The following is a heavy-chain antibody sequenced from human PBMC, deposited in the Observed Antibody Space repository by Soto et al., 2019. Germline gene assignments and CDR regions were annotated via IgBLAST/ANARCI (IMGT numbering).Heavy chain of an antibody. Sequence: QVQLQESGPGLVKPSETLSLTCTVSGGSISSYYWSWIRQPPGKGLEWIGYIYYSGSTNYNPSLKSRVTISVDTSKNQFSLKLSSVTAADTAVYYCARDSQTMRYYYYYYYMDVWGKGTTVTVSS. J-gene: IGHJ6*03. CDR3: ARDSQTMRYYYYYYYMDV. V-gene: IGHV4-59*01. CDR1: GGSISSYY. CDR2: IYYSGST. D-gene: IGHD2-8*01.